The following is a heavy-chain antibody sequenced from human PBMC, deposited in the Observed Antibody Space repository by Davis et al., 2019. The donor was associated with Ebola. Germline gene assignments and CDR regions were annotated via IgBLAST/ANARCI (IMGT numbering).Heavy chain of an antibody. V-gene: IGHV3-53*01. J-gene: IGHJ3*02. D-gene: IGHD1-14*01. Sequence: GESLKISCAASGFTVSSNYMSWVRQAPGKGLEWVSVIYSGGSTYYADSVKGRFTISRDNSKNTLYLQMNSLRAEDTAVYYCASNRSAFDIWGQGTMVTVSS. CDR2: IYSGGST. CDR3: ASNRSAFDI. CDR1: GFTVSSNY.